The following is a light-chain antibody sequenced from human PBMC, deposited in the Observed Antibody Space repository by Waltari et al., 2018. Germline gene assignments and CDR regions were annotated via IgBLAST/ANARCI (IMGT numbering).Light chain of an antibody. Sequence: DIQMTQSPSTLSASVGDRVTITCRASQSVSTWLAWYQQKPGKAPNLLIYKASTLGSGVPSRFSGSGSGTEFTLTISSLQPDDSATYYCQQYNGYSITFGQGTRLEIK. CDR2: KAS. V-gene: IGKV1-5*03. CDR3: QQYNGYSIT. J-gene: IGKJ5*01. CDR1: QSVSTW.